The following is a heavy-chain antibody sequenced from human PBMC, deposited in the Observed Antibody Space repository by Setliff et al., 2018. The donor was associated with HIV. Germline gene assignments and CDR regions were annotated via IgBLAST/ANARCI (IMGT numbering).Heavy chain of an antibody. CDR2: IYYSGST. D-gene: IGHD6-13*01. Sequence: KTSETLSLTCAVYGGSFSSFYWGWIRQPPGKGLEWIGSIYYSGSTYYNPSLKSRVTISVDTSKNQFSLKLSSVTAADTAVYYCATYSSSWPDYWGQGTLVTVSS. CDR3: ATYSSSWPDY. J-gene: IGHJ4*02. CDR1: GGSFSSFY. V-gene: IGHV4-39*01.